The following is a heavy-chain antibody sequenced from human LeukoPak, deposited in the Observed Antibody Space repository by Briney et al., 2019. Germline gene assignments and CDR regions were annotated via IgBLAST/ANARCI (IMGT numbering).Heavy chain of an antibody. J-gene: IGHJ4*02. V-gene: IGHV3-43D*04. CDR1: GFTFDDYA. CDR3: AKDSGSYRDYIDY. CDR2: ISWNGGST. Sequence: VGSLRLSCAASGFTFDDYARHWVRQAPGKGLEWFSLISWNGGSTYYADSVKGRFTVSRDNSKNSLYLQMSSLRSEDTALYYCAKDSGSYRDYIDYWGQGTLVTVSS. D-gene: IGHD1-26*01.